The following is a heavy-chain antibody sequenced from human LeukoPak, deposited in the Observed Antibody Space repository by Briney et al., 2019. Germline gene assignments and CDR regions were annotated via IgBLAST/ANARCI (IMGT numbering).Heavy chain of an antibody. V-gene: IGHV1-69*06. J-gene: IGHJ4*02. CDR1: GGTFSSYA. CDR3: ARAKQQPYPSFDY. CDR2: IIPIFGTA. Sequence: GASVKLSCKASGGTFSSYAISCVRQAPGQGLEWMGGIIPIFGTANYAQKFKGRVTITADKSTSTAYMELSSLRSEDTAVNYCARAKQQPYPSFDYWGQGTLVTVSS. D-gene: IGHD6-13*01.